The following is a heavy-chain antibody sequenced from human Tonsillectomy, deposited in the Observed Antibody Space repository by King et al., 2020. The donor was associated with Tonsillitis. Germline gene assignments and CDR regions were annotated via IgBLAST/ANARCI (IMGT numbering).Heavy chain of an antibody. J-gene: IGHJ4*02. V-gene: IGHV3-30*02. CDR1: GFTFSSYG. Sequence: VQLVESGGGVVQPGGSLRLSCAASGFTFSSYGMHWVRQAPGKGLEWVAFIRYDGSNKYYADSVKGRFTISRDNSKNTLYLQMNSLRAEDTAVYYCAKGPRNTMRVVVPFDYWGQGTLVTVSS. D-gene: IGHD3-22*01. CDR3: AKGPRNTMRVVVPFDY. CDR2: IRYDGSNK.